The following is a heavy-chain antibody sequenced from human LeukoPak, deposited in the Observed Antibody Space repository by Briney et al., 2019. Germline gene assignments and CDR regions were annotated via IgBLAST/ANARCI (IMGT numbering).Heavy chain of an antibody. CDR1: GGAISSYY. V-gene: IGHV4-59*08. J-gene: IGHJ5*02. D-gene: IGHD5-18*01. CDR3: ARYSYGPRWIDR. Sequence: SESLSVTCTVSGGAISSYYWRWSRAPPGEGVGWIVYIYDSGSSTYTPSRQSRVTIAVGTSKNQFSQTLASVTAADTGMSYCARYSYGPRWIDRWGKGTLVTVSS. CDR2: IYDSGSS.